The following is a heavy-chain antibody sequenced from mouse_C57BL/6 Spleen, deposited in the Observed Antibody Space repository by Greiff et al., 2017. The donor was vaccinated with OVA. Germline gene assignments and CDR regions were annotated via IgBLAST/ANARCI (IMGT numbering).Heavy chain of an antibody. CDR2: INPYNGGT. Sequence: VQLQQSGPVLVKPGASVKMSCKASGYTFTDYYMNWVKQSHGKSLEWIGVINPYNGGTSYNQKFKGKATLTVDKSSSPAYMELNSLTSEDSAVYYCAREGTAQASDYWGQGTTLTVSS. J-gene: IGHJ2*01. CDR1: GYTFTDYY. CDR3: AREGTAQASDY. D-gene: IGHD3-2*02. V-gene: IGHV1-19*01.